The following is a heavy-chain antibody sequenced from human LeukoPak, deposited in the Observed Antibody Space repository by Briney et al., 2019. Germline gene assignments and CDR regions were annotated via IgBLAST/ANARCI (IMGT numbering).Heavy chain of an antibody. V-gene: IGHV3-9*01. CDR2: LSWNSDLI. CDR3: TRSPSFTLGGGYLDS. J-gene: IGHJ5*01. D-gene: IGHD3-22*01. Sequence: GGSLRLSCVGSGFMFHDYVMHWVRQAPGKGPEWVSGLSWNSDLIGYADSVKGRFTISRDNGRNTVYLQMNSLTVEDTAFYYCTRSPSFTLGGGYLDSWGQGSLVTVSS. CDR1: GFMFHDYV.